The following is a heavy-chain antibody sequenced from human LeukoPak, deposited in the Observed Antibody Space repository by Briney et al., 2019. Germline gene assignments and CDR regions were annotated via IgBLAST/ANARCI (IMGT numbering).Heavy chain of an antibody. CDR1: GYTFSSYA. CDR3: ARGPRIAVAGAFDI. D-gene: IGHD6-19*01. Sequence: ASLKLSCKASGYTFSSYAMHWVRQAPGQRLEWMGSINAGNGNTKYSQKFQGRVTITRDTSASTAYMELSSLRSEDTAVYYCARGPRIAVAGAFDIWGQGTMVTVSS. V-gene: IGHV1-3*01. CDR2: INAGNGNT. J-gene: IGHJ3*02.